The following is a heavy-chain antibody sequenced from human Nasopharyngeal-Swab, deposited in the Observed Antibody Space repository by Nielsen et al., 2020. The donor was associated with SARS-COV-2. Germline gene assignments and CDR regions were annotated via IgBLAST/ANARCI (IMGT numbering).Heavy chain of an antibody. CDR1: GFTLSNYW. J-gene: IGHJ3*02. CDR2: INTDASRT. D-gene: IGHD3-16*01. V-gene: IGHV3-74*01. Sequence: GESLKISCAASGFTLSNYWIHWVRQTPGKELLWVSRINTDASRTSYADSVKGRFTISRDNAKNTVYLQMNSLRGEDTAVYYCTRVDVHDAFDMWGQGTMVTVSS. CDR3: TRVDVHDAFDM.